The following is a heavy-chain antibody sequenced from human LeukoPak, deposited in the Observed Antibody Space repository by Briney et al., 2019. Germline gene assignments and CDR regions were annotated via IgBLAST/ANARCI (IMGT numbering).Heavy chain of an antibody. CDR2: INHSGST. V-gene: IGHV4-34*01. D-gene: IGHD3-10*01. CDR3: ARERPNTYYYGSGSYRFDP. CDR1: GGSFSGYY. Sequence: SETLSLTCAVYGGSFSGYYWSWIRQPPGKGLEWIGEINHSGSTNYNPSLKSRVTISVDTSKNQFSLKLSSVTAADTAVYYCARERPNTYYYGSGSYRFDPWGQGTLVTVSS. J-gene: IGHJ5*02.